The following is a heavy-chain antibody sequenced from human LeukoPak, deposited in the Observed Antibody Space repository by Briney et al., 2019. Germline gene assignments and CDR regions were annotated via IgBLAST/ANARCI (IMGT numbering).Heavy chain of an antibody. CDR3: AREVTRTYDSSGYYSPTDAFDI. V-gene: IGHV3-7*01. CDR2: IKQDGSEK. D-gene: IGHD3-22*01. CDR1: GFTFSSYG. Sequence: PGGSLRLSCAASGFTFSSYGMHWVRQAPGKGLEWVANIKQDGSEKYYVDSVKGRFTISRDNAKNSLYLQMNSLRAEDTAVYYCAREVTRTYDSSGYYSPTDAFDIWGQGTMVTVSS. J-gene: IGHJ3*02.